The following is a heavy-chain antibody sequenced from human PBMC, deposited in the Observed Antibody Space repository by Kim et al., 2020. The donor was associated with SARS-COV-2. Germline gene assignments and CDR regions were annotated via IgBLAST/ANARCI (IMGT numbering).Heavy chain of an antibody. CDR1: GYTVSSLS. CDR2: FHAEDGET. J-gene: IGHJ4*02. CDR3: ATGSGYRGVWYYFDY. D-gene: IGHD6-25*01. Sequence: ASVKVSCKVSGYTVSSLSMHRVRQAPGKGPEWMGGFHAEDGETVYAQMYQGRVIMNEDIATDTAYMELRSLTSEDSAVYYCATGSGYRGVWYYFDYWGQGTLVTVSS. V-gene: IGHV1-24*01.